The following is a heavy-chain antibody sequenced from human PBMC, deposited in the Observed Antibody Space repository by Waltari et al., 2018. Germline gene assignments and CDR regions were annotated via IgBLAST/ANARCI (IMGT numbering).Heavy chain of an antibody. CDR1: RYTFPGQY. D-gene: IGHD3-3*01. Sequence: QVQLVQSGAEVKKPGASVKVSFKASRYTFPGQYMHWTRQAPGHGLEWMGWINPNSGGTNYAKKFKGRVTMTRDTAISTAYMELSRLRSDDTAVYYCARDVLRFLEWLFPYYGMDVWGQGTTVTVSS. V-gene: IGHV1-2*02. CDR2: INPNSGGT. CDR3: ARDVLRFLEWLFPYYGMDV. J-gene: IGHJ6*02.